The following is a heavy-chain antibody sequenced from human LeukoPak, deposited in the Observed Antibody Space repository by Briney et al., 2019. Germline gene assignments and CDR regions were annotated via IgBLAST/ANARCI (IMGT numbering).Heavy chain of an antibody. V-gene: IGHV4-4*07. CDR3: ARDRYYYDSSGSSYYFDY. CDR1: GGSISSYY. Sequence: SETLSLTCTVSGGSISSYYWSWIRQPAGKGLEWIGRIYTSGSTNYNPSLKGRVTMSVDTSKNQFSLKLSSVTAADTAVYYCARDRYYYDSSGSSYYFDYWGQGTLVTVSS. J-gene: IGHJ4*02. CDR2: IYTSGST. D-gene: IGHD3-22*01.